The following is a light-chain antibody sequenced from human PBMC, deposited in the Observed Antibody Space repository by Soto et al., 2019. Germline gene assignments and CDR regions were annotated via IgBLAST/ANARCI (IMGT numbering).Light chain of an antibody. CDR2: GAS. V-gene: IGKV3-20*01. J-gene: IGKJ5*01. CDR3: QQYGGAART. CDR1: QSVSSY. Sequence: EIVVTRSPATRSVAPGDRATVTYRASQSVSSYLAWYQQKPCQSPRRLIYGASNRATGIPDRFSFSGTGTDFTLTISKLEPEDVAVYHCQQYGGAARTFCQGTRLEIK.